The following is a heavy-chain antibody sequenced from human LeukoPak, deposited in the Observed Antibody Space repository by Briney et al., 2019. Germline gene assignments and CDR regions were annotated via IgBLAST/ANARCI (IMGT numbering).Heavy chain of an antibody. Sequence: SETLSLTCTVSGGSISSYSWSWIRQPPGKGLEWIGYIYYSGSTNYNPSLKSRVTISVDTSKNQFSLKLSSVTAADTAVYYCARVRGSAEFHYMDVWGKGTTVTVSS. CDR2: IYYSGST. J-gene: IGHJ6*03. D-gene: IGHD2-15*01. CDR1: GGSISSYS. V-gene: IGHV4-59*01. CDR3: ARVRGSAEFHYMDV.